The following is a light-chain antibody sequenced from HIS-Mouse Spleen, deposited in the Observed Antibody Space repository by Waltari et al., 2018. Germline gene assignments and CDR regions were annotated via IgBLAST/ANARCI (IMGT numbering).Light chain of an antibody. CDR2: QDS. V-gene: IGLV3-1*01. J-gene: IGLJ2*01. CDR1: TLGDKY. CDR3: QAWDSSVV. Sequence: SYELTQPPSVSVSPGQTASITCSGDTLGDKYACWYQQKPGQSPVLVIYQDSKRPSGIPGRFSGSNSGNTATLTISGTQAMDEADYYCQAWDSSVVFGGGTKLTVL.